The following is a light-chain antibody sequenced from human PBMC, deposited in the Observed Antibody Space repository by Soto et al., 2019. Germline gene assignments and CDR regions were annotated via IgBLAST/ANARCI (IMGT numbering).Light chain of an antibody. CDR1: SSDVGAYDY. V-gene: IGLV2-8*01. CDR3: SSFAGSNTFPYV. CDR2: EIN. Sequence: QSALTQPPSASGSPGQSVTISCTGTSSDVGAYDYVSWYQQHPGKAPKLMIYEINKRPSGVPDRCSGSKSGNTASLTVSGLQAEDDADYYCSSFAGSNTFPYVFGTGTKLTVL. J-gene: IGLJ1*01.